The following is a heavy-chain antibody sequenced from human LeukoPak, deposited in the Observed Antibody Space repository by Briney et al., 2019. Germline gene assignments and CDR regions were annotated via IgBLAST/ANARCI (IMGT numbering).Heavy chain of an antibody. D-gene: IGHD3-10*01. J-gene: IGHJ4*02. CDR3: ARRSSVRGAPAWGFDY. CDR1: GGSISSYY. Sequence: RSSETLSLTCTVSGGSISSYYWSWIRQPPGKGLEWIGYIYYSGSTNYNPSLKSRVTISVDTSKNQFSLKLSSVTAADTAVYYCARRSSVRGAPAWGFDYWGQGTLVTVSS. V-gene: IGHV4-59*08. CDR2: IYYSGST.